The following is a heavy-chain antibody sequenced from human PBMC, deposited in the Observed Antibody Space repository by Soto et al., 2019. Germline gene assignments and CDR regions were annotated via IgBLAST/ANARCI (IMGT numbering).Heavy chain of an antibody. CDR2: IKSKTDGGTT. J-gene: IGHJ4*02. CDR3: AKDPQQLIVYFDY. Sequence: GGSLRLSCAASGFTFSNAGINWVRQAPGKGLEWVGRIKSKTDGGTTDFAAPVKGRFAISRDDSKNMVYLQMNSLRAEDTAVYYCAKDPQQLIVYFDYWGQGTQVTVSS. CDR1: GFTFSNAG. D-gene: IGHD6-13*01. V-gene: IGHV3-15*07.